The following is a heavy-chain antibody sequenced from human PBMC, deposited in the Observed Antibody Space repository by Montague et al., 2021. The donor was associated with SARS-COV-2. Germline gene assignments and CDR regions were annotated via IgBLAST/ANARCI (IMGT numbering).Heavy chain of an antibody. CDR3: ARDARYGFWGGYYFDY. V-gene: IGHV3-21*01. CDR2: ISSSSSYI. CDR1: GFTFSSYS. Sequence: SLRLSCAASGFTFSSYSLNWVRQAPGKGLEWVSSISSSSSYIYYADSVKGRFTISRDNAKNSLYLQMNSLRAEDTAVYYCARDARYGFWGGYYFDYWGQGTLVTVSS. D-gene: IGHD3-3*01. J-gene: IGHJ4*02.